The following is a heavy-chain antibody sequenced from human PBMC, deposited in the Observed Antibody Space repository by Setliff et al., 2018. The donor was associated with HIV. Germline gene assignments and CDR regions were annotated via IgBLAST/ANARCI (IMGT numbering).Heavy chain of an antibody. CDR1: GYTFNNYG. CDR3: ARGKTWLRFLDY. D-gene: IGHD5-12*01. CDR2: TNTHSGYT. V-gene: IGHV1-18*01. J-gene: IGHJ4*02. Sequence: ASVKVSCKASGYTFNNYGINWVRQAPGQGLEWMGWTNTHSGYTNYAQNVQGRVTVTMDTSTSTAYMELRSLKSDDTAVYYCARGKTWLRFLDYWGQGTLVTVS.